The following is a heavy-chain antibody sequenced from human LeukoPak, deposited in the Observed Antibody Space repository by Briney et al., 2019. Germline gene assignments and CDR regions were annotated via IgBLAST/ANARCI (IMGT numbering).Heavy chain of an antibody. J-gene: IGHJ4*02. Sequence: PGGSLRLSCAASGFTFSSYAMHWVRQAPGKGLEWVAVISYDGSNKYYADSVKGRFTISRDNSKNTLYLQMNSLRAEDTAVYYCAKDGLGELGAFDYWGQGTLVTVSS. V-gene: IGHV3-30*04. D-gene: IGHD1-26*01. CDR3: AKDGLGELGAFDY. CDR2: ISYDGSNK. CDR1: GFTFSSYA.